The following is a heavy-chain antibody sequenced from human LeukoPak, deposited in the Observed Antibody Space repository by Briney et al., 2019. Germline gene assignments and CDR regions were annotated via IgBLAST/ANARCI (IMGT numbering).Heavy chain of an antibody. D-gene: IGHD3-10*01. Sequence: GGSLRLSCAASGFTVSSNYMSWVRQAPGEGLEWVSVIYSGGSTYYADSVKGRFTISRDNSKNTLYLQMNSLRAEDTTVYYCASSENDYWGQGTLVTVSS. CDR3: ASSENDY. J-gene: IGHJ4*02. CDR2: IYSGGST. V-gene: IGHV3-66*01. CDR1: GFTVSSNY.